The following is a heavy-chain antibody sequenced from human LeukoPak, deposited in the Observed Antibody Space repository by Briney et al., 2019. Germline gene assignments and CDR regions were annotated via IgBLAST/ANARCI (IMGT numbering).Heavy chain of an antibody. D-gene: IGHD4-23*01. V-gene: IGHV4-59*12. J-gene: IGHJ6*02. CDR1: GGSISSYY. CDR3: ARLTYGGTPYYYYGMDV. Sequence: SETLSLTCTVSGGSISSYYWSWIRQPPGKGLEWIGYIYYSGSTNYNPSLKSRVTISVDTSKNQFSLKVSSVTAADTAVYYCARLTYGGTPYYYYGMDVWGQGTTVTVSS. CDR2: IYYSGST.